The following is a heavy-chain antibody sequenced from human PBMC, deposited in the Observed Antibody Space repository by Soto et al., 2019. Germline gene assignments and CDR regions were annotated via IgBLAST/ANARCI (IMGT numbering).Heavy chain of an antibody. D-gene: IGHD1-1*01. CDR1: GFTFDDYA. J-gene: IGHJ4*02. V-gene: IGHV3-23*01. Sequence: EVQLLESGGGLVQPGGSLRLACAASGFTFDDYAMSWARQAPGTGLEWVSAISASGGNAYYADSVRGRFTISRDNSRNALYLQMNSLRVEDTAMYYCSHWREGSADYFDSWGQGTLVTVSS. CDR3: SHWREGSADYFDS. CDR2: ISASGGNA.